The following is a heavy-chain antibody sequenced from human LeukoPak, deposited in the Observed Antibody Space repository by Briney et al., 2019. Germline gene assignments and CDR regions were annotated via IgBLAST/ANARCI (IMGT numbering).Heavy chain of an antibody. V-gene: IGHV4-39*07. CDR2: IYYSGST. Sequence: SETLSLTCTVSGGSISSSSYYWGWIRQPPGKGLEWIGGIYYSGSTYYNPSLKSRVTISVDTSKNQFSLKLSSVTAADTAVYYCARVHYFDSSGYYSSTYYYYMDVWGKGTTVTVSS. CDR1: GGSISSSSYY. D-gene: IGHD3-22*01. J-gene: IGHJ6*03. CDR3: ARVHYFDSSGYYSSTYYYYMDV.